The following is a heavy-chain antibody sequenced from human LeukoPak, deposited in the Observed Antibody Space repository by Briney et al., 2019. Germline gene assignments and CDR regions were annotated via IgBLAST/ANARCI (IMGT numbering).Heavy chain of an antibody. CDR1: GGSFSGYY. J-gene: IGHJ6*03. CDR3: ARGYCSSTSCPTHYYYMDV. Sequence: SETLSLTCAVYGGSFSGYYWSWIRQPPGKGLEWIGEINHSGSTNHNPSLKSRVTISVDTSKNQFSLKLSSVTAADTAVYYCARGYCSSTSCPTHYYYMDVWGKGTTVTVSS. CDR2: INHSGST. D-gene: IGHD2-2*01. V-gene: IGHV4-34*01.